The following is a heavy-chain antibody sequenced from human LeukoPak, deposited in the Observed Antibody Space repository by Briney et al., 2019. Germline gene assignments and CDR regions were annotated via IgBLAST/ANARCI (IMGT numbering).Heavy chain of an antibody. D-gene: IGHD6-6*01. CDR1: GGTFISYA. CDR2: IIPIFGTA. Sequence: SVKVSCKASGGTFISYAISWVRQAPGQGREWMGGIIPIFGTANYAQKFQGRVTITADESTSTAYMELSSLRSEDTAVYYCARGLAARRLYYYYMDVWGKGTTVTVSS. V-gene: IGHV1-69*13. J-gene: IGHJ6*03. CDR3: ARGLAARRLYYYYMDV.